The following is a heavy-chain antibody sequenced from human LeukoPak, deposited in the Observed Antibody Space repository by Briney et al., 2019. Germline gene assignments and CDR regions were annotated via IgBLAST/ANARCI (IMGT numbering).Heavy chain of an antibody. CDR2: IIPIFGTA. J-gene: IGHJ4*02. CDR3: ARDRSQMGYSYGSDY. Sequence: GASVKVSCKASGGTFSSYAISWVRQAPGQGLEWMGGIIPIFGTANYAQKFQGRVTITADESTSTAYMELSSLRSEDTAVYYCARDRSQMGYSYGSDYWGQGTLVTVSS. CDR1: GGTFSSYA. V-gene: IGHV1-69*13. D-gene: IGHD5-18*01.